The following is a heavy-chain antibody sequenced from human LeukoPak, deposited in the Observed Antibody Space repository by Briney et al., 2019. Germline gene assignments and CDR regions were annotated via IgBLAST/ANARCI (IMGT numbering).Heavy chain of an antibody. V-gene: IGHV3-23*01. Sequence: GGSLRLSCAASGFTFSSYAMSGVRQAPGKGLEWVSGISGSAGSTHYGDSVMGRFTISRDNPKNTLYLQMNSLRADDTAVYYCAKAHFVHFLDFWGQGSLVTVSS. CDR3: AKAHFVHFLDF. J-gene: IGHJ4*02. D-gene: IGHD2/OR15-2a*01. CDR2: ISGSAGST. CDR1: GFTFSSYA.